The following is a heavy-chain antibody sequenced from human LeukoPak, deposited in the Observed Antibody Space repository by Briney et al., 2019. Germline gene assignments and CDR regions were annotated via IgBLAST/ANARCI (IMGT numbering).Heavy chain of an antibody. CDR3: ARIYGGNRGALGY. CDR2: INHSGST. CDR1: GGSFSGYY. D-gene: IGHD4-17*01. V-gene: IGHV4-34*01. Sequence: SPSETLSLTCAVYGGSFSGYYWSWIRQPPGKGLEWIGEINHSGSTNYNPSLKSRVTISVDTSKNQFSLKLSSVTAADTAVYYCARIYGGNRGALGYWGQGTLVTVSS. J-gene: IGHJ4*02.